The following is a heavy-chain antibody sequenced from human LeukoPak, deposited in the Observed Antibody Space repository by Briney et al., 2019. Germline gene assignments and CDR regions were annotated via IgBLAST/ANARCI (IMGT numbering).Heavy chain of an antibody. D-gene: IGHD5-12*01. CDR3: AREYDSGYDPNSDY. Sequence: PGGSLGLSCAASGFTFSRYSMNWVRQAPGKGLEWVSSISSSSSYIYYADSVKGRFTISRDNAKNSLYLQMNSLRAEDTAVYYCAREYDSGYDPNSDYWGQGTLVTVSS. CDR2: ISSSSSYI. CDR1: GFTFSRYS. V-gene: IGHV3-21*01. J-gene: IGHJ4*02.